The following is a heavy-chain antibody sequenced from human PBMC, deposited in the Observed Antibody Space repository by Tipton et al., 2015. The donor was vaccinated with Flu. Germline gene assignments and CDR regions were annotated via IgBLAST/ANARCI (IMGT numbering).Heavy chain of an antibody. V-gene: IGHV3-53*04. D-gene: IGHD3-10*01. CDR1: GFTVSSNY. CDR2: IYSGGST. Sequence: MQLVQSGGGLVQPGGSLKLSCAASGFTVSSNYMSWVRQAPGKGLEWVSVIYSGGSTYYADSVKGRFTISRHNSKNTLYLQMNSLRAEDTAVYYCARGPSGSYRRGYFDYWGQGTLVTVSS. J-gene: IGHJ4*02. CDR3: ARGPSGSYRRGYFDY.